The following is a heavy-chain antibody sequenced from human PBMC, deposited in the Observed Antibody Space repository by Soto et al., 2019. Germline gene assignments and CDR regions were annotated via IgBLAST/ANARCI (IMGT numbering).Heavy chain of an antibody. CDR3: ASGIQQRLRRINNGYSG. J-gene: IGHJ4*02. Sequence: QVQLVQSGAEVKKPESSVKVSCKAPGGTFSTYAISWVRQAPGQGLEWMGGIIPMFGTANYAQRFQDRVTITADEHTNTVYMEMSILRSEETAVYFCASGIQQRLRRINNGYSGWGQGTLVTVSS. CDR1: GGTFSTYA. CDR2: IIPMFGTA. D-gene: IGHD6-25*01. V-gene: IGHV1-69*12.